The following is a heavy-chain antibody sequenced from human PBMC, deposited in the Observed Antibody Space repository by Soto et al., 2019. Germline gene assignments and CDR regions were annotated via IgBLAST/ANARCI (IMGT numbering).Heavy chain of an antibody. D-gene: IGHD2-21*02. CDR2: INPSNGIT. CDR3: ARDWPDTYCGGDCPLGYYYHGMDV. CDR1: GFSFNIYY. V-gene: IGHV1-46*02. Sequence: QVQLVQSGAELKKPGASVSLSCKASGFSFNIYYIHWVRQSPGEGLQWMGVINPSNGITSYPQKFQGRVSMTADMSTTTVYLELSSLKSEDTAVYFCARDWPDTYCGGDCPLGYYYHGMDVWGQGTAVTVSS. J-gene: IGHJ6*02.